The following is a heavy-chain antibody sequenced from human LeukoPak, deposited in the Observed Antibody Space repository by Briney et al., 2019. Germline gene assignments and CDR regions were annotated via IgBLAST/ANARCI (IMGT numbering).Heavy chain of an antibody. V-gene: IGHV4-59*01. CDR3: ARRRVSSSTWYSTYYYYFYMDV. J-gene: IGHJ6*03. CDR2: ADHTGST. CDR1: DDSITMYY. Sequence: SETLSLTCSVSDDSITMYYWIWIRQPPGKGLEWIGYADHTGSTNFNPSLNGRVSISRDTTKNLFSLRLRSVTAADTAVYFCARRRVSSSTWYSTYYYYFYMDVWGKGTTVTVSS. D-gene: IGHD1-1*01.